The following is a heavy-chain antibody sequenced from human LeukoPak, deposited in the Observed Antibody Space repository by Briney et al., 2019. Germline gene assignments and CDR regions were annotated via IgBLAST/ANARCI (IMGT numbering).Heavy chain of an antibody. Sequence: PGGSLRLSCTGSGFTFSDYYMTWIRQAPGRGLEWISYISATGTDTDYADSVRGRFTISRDNAENSLYLQMNSLRDEDTALYYCARARGSGRYAFDIWGQGTMVIVSS. J-gene: IGHJ3*02. CDR1: GFTFSDYY. CDR3: ARARGSGRYAFDI. CDR2: ISATGTDT. V-gene: IGHV3-11*06. D-gene: IGHD3-10*01.